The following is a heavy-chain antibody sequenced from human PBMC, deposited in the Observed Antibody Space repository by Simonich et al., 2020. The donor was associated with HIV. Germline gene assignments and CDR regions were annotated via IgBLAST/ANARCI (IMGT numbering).Heavy chain of an antibody. CDR2: ISGSGVRK. Sequence: EVQLLESGGGLVQPGGSLRLSCVASGFTFSSYAMSWVRQAPGKGLGWVSAISGSGVRKYYADSVKGRFTISRDNSKNTLYLQMNSLRAEDTAVYYCAKDRYYNFWSGYYDYWGQGTLVTVSS. D-gene: IGHD3-3*01. J-gene: IGHJ4*02. CDR1: GFTFSSYA. CDR3: AKDRYYNFWSGYYDY. V-gene: IGHV3-23*01.